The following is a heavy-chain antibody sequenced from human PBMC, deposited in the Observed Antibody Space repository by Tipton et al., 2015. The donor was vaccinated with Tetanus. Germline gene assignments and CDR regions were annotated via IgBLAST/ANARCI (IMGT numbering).Heavy chain of an antibody. V-gene: IGHV4-39*01. CDR2: IYYSGST. CDR3: ARPAAGTHSLFDY. J-gene: IGHJ4*02. CDR1: GGSISSSSYY. Sequence: TLSLTCTVSGGSISSSSYYWGWIRQPPGKGLEWIGSIYYSGSTYYNPSLKSRVTISVDTSKNQFSLKLSSVTAADTAVYYCARPAAGTHSLFDYWGQGTLVTVSS. D-gene: IGHD6-13*01.